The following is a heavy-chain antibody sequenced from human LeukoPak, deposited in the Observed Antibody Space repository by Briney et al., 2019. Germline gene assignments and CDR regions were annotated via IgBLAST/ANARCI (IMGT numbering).Heavy chain of an antibody. J-gene: IGHJ4*02. CDR2: INHSGST. CDR1: GGSFSGYH. D-gene: IGHD2-15*01. CDR3: ARGLVNCSGGSCYSGFDY. V-gene: IGHV4-34*01. Sequence: SETLSLTCAVYGGSFSGYHWSWIRQPPGKGLEWIGEINHSGSTNYNPSLKSRVTISVDTSKNQFSLKLSSVTAADTAVYYCARGLVNCSGGSCYSGFDYWGQGTLVTVSS.